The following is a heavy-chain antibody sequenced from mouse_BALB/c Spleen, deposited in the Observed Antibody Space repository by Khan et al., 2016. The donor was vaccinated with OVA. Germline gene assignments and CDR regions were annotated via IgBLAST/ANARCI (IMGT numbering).Heavy chain of an antibody. CDR1: GYTFTDYS. J-gene: IGHJ3*01. Sequence: VRLQQSGPELVKPGASVKIPCKASGYTFTDYSMDWVKQSPGKSLEWIGYINPNNGGTIYNQKFKGKATLTVDKSSNTAYMELRSLTSEDTAVYDCARGGVGAFAYWGQGTLVTVSA. CDR2: INPNNGGT. D-gene: IGHD3-3*01. CDR3: ARGGVGAFAY. V-gene: IGHV1-18*01.